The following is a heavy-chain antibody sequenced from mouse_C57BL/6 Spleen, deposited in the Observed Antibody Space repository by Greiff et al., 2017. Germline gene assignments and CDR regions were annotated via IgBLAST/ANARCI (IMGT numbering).Heavy chain of an antibody. V-gene: IGHV1-15*01. J-gene: IGHJ1*03. D-gene: IGHD2-4*01. CDR1: GYTFTDYE. Sequence: QLQQSGAELVRPGASVTLSCKASGYTFTDYEMHWVKQTPVHGLEWIGAIDPETGGTAYNQKFKGKAILTADKSSSTAYMELRSLTSEDSAVYYCTSYYDYEGNWYFDVWGTGTTVTVSS. CDR2: IDPETGGT. CDR3: TSYYDYEGNWYFDV.